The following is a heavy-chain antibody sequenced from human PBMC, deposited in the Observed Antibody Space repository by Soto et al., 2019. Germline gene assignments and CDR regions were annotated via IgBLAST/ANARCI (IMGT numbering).Heavy chain of an antibody. Sequence: GGSLRLSCAASGLTISNASMNWVRQAPGKGLEWVSSISGSGGSTYYADSVKGRFTISRDSSKNTLYLQMDSLRAEDTAVYYCARDTWSGYYLSWNFGYWGQGTLVTVSS. CDR3: ARDTWSGYYLSWNFGY. V-gene: IGHV3-23*01. J-gene: IGHJ4*02. CDR2: ISGSGGST. CDR1: GLTISNAS. D-gene: IGHD3-3*01.